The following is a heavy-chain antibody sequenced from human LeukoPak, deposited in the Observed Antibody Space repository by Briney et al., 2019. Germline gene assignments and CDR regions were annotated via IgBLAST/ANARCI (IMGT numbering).Heavy chain of an antibody. CDR1: GFTFNSYW. D-gene: IGHD3-3*01. CDR2: IKQDGGGK. V-gene: IGHV3-7*01. Sequence: GGSLRLSCAASGFTFNSYWMSWVRQAPGKGLEWVANIKQDGGGKYYVDSVRGRFTISRDNAKNSLYLQMKSLRAEDTAVYYCARMVASYDFWSPQYYLDYWGQGTLVTVSS. CDR3: ARMVASYDFWSPQYYLDY. J-gene: IGHJ4*02.